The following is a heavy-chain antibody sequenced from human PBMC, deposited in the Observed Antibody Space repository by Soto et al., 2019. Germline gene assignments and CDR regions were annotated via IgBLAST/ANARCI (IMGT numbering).Heavy chain of an antibody. D-gene: IGHD2-15*01. J-gene: IGHJ6*02. CDR2: IYTSGST. CDR3: ARGGYCSGGSCYSGAGYYYYYGMDV. CDR1: GGSISSYY. Sequence: SETLSLTCTVSGGSISSYYWSWIRQPAGKGLEWIGRIYTSGSTNYNPSLKSRVTMSVDTSKNQFSLKLSSVTAADTAVYYCARGGYCSGGSCYSGAGYYYYYGMDVWGQGTTVTVS. V-gene: IGHV4-4*07.